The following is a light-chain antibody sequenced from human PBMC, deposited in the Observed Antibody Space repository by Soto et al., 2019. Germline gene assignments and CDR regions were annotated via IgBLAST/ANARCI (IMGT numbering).Light chain of an antibody. Sequence: QSALTQSPSASGSPGQSVTISCTGTSSDVCNYNYVSWYQQHPGKAPKLMIYEVSKRPSGVPDRFSGSKSGNTASLTVSGLQVEDEADYYCSSYAGSNIWVFGGGTKLTVL. CDR1: SSDVCNYNY. J-gene: IGLJ3*02. V-gene: IGLV2-8*01. CDR2: EVS. CDR3: SSYAGSNIWV.